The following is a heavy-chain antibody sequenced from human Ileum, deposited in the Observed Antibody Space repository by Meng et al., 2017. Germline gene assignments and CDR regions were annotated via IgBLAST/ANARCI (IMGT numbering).Heavy chain of an antibody. CDR1: GASVTTSHYQ. CDR2: AST. V-gene: IGHV4-61*01. J-gene: IGHJ4*02. Sequence: QVQLPESGPGLVRPSETLSLICTVSGASVTTSHYQWGWIRQPPGKGLEWIGYASTNYNPSLKSRLTISLDTSKNQVSLKLTSVTAADTAVYYCARDHWESLDYWGQGILVTVSS. D-gene: IGHD7-27*01. CDR3: ARDHWESLDY.